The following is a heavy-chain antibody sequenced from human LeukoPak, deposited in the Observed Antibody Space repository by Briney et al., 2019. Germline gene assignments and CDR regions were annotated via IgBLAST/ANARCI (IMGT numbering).Heavy chain of an antibody. Sequence: GGSLRLSCAASGFTFSSYGMHWVRQAPGKGLEWVAVIWYDGSNKYYADSVKGRFTISRDNSKNTLYLQMNSLRAEDTAVYYCAREWNDYGHYPEPQNYYYYGMDVWGQGTTVTVSS. D-gene: IGHD1-1*01. CDR2: IWYDGSNK. CDR3: AREWNDYGHYPEPQNYYYYGMDV. CDR1: GFTFSSYG. V-gene: IGHV3-33*01. J-gene: IGHJ6*02.